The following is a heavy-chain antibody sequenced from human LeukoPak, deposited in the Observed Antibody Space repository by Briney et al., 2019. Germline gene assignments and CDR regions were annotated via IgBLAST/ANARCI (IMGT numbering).Heavy chain of an antibody. J-gene: IGHJ4*02. CDR1: GGSISSGGYY. CDR3: ARAGYYDSSGYQRGTFDY. V-gene: IGHV4-31*03. Sequence: SETLSLTCTVSGGSISSGGYYWSWLRQHPGKGLEWIGYIYYSGSTYYNPSLKSRVTISVDTSKNQFSLKLSSVTAADTAVYYCARAGYYDSSGYQRGTFDYWGQGTLVTVSS. CDR2: IYYSGST. D-gene: IGHD3-22*01.